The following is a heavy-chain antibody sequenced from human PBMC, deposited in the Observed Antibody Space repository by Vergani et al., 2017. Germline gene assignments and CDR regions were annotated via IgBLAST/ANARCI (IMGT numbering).Heavy chain of an antibody. CDR3: ARERSSHYDILTGYYKGGMDV. J-gene: IGHJ6*02. CDR2: IYYSGST. Sequence: QLQLQESGPGLVKPSETLSLTCTVSGGSISSSSYYWGWIRQPPGKGLEWIGSIYYSGSTYYNPSLKSRVTISVDTSKNQFSLKLSSVTAADTAVYYCARERSSHYDILTGYYKGGMDVWGQGTTVTVSS. CDR1: GGSISSSSYY. V-gene: IGHV4-39*07. D-gene: IGHD3-9*01.